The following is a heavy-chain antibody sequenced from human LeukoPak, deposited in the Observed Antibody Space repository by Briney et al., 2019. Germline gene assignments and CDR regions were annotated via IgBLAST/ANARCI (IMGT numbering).Heavy chain of an antibody. V-gene: IGHV4-59*01. CDR3: ARSNSGYYQNYFDF. CDR1: GGSISSYY. Sequence: SETLSLTCTVSGGSISSYYWSWIRQPPGKGLEWIGYIYYSGSTNYNPSLKSRVTISVDTSKNQFFLKLSSVTAADTAVYYCARSNSGYYQNYFDFWGQGTLVTVSS. CDR2: IYYSGST. D-gene: IGHD3-22*01. J-gene: IGHJ4*02.